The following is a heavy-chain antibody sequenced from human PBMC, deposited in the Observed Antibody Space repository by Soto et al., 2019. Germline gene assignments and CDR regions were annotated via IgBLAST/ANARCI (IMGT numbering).Heavy chain of an antibody. CDR2: IYYSGST. V-gene: IGHV4-39*01. CDR3: ATSNWFDP. J-gene: IGHJ5*02. CDR1: GGSISSRGYY. Sequence: QLQLQESGPGLVKPSETLSLTCTVSGGSISSRGYYWGWIRQPPGKGLEWIGTIYYSGSTYYNPSLKIRVTISVDTSKNQCSLKLSSVTAADTAVYYCATSNWFDPWGQGTLVTVSS.